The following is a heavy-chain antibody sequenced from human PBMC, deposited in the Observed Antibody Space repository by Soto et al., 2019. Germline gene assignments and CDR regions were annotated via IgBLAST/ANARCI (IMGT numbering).Heavy chain of an antibody. CDR1: GFTFSSYA. CDR2: ISGSGGST. V-gene: IGHV3-23*01. Sequence: PGGSLRLSCAASGFTFSSYAMSWVRQAPGKGLEWVSAISGSGGSTYYADSVKGRFTISRDNSKNTLYLQMNSLRAEDTAVYYCATSLDTAMVDLFWPYYYYYYGMDVWGQGTTLTVSS. J-gene: IGHJ6*02. D-gene: IGHD5-18*01. CDR3: ATSLDTAMVDLFWPYYYYYYGMDV.